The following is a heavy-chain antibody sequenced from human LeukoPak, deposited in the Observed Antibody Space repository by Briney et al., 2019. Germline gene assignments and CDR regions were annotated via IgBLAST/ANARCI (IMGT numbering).Heavy chain of an antibody. Sequence: SETLSLTCSVSGDSIRSSSHYWGWIRQPPGKGLEWIGCTYYTGSTYYNPSLKSRVTISGDTSKNQFSLKLISVTAADTAVYYCAMGPPSWDYNSGTYYTFYFDTWGQGTLVTVSS. CDR2: TYYTGST. CDR1: GDSIRSSSHY. V-gene: IGHV4-39*01. J-gene: IGHJ4*02. D-gene: IGHD3-10*01. CDR3: AMGPPSWDYNSGTYYTFYFDT.